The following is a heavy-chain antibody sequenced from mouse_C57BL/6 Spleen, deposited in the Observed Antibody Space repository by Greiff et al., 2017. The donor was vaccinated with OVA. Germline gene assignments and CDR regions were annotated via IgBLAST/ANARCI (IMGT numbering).Heavy chain of an antibody. D-gene: IGHD2-10*02. J-gene: IGHJ2*01. CDR2: IDPSDSYN. Sequence: QVQLKQPGAELVLPGASVKLSCKASGYTFTRYWMHWVTQRPGQGLEWIGAIDPSDSYNTYHQKFNGKSPLTVDKSASTDCMQLSSLTSEDSAVYYCARYDGEYGNDDYWGQGTTLTVSS. CDR1: GYTFTRYW. V-gene: IGHV1-69*01. CDR3: ARYDGEYGNDDY.